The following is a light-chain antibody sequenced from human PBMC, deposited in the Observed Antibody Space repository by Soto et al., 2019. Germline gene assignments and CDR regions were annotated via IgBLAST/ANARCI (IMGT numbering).Light chain of an antibody. Sequence: QSVLTQPPSVSGAPGQRVTISCTWSSSNIGAGYDVHWYQQLPGTAPKLLIYGNTNRPSGVPDRFSGSKSGTSASLAITGLQAEDEADYYCQSYDSSLSGHVVFGGGTQLTVL. V-gene: IGLV1-40*01. CDR2: GNT. CDR1: SSNIGAGYD. CDR3: QSYDSSLSGHVV. J-gene: IGLJ2*01.